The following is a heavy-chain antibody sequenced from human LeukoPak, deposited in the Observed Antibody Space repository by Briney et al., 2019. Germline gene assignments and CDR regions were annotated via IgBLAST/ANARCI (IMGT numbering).Heavy chain of an antibody. J-gene: IGHJ4*02. CDR3: TTDRGSGYSGSYYFDF. CDR2: IKSKTDGGTT. V-gene: IGHV3-15*01. CDR1: GFTFSNAW. D-gene: IGHD1-26*01. Sequence: GGSLRLSCAASGFTFSNAWMNWVRQAPGKGLVWVGRIKSKTDGGTTDYAAPVKGRFTISRDDSKNTLYLQMNSLKTEDTAVYYCTTDRGSGYSGSYYFDFWGQGTLVTVSS.